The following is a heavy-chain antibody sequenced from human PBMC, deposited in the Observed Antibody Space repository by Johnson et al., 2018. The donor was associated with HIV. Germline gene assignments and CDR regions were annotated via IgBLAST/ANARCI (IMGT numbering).Heavy chain of an antibody. CDR2: IGSAGDT. CDR1: GFTFSSYD. Sequence: VQLVESGGGLVQPGGSLRLSCAASGFTFSSYDMHWVRQGSGKGLEWVSAIGSAGDTYYPGSVKGRFSISRDNAKNSLYLQMHSLRGDDTGHNVRGLLGLCWAMWG. D-gene: IGHD3-10*02. J-gene: IGHJ1*01. CDR3: GLLGLCWAM. V-gene: IGHV3-13*01.